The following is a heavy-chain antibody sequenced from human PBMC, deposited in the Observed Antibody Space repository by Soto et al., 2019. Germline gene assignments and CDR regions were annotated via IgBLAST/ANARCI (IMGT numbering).Heavy chain of an antibody. CDR3: ARAILPTGDAFDI. V-gene: IGHV3-21*01. CDR2: ISSSSSYI. D-gene: IGHD1-1*01. CDR1: GFTFSSYS. Sequence: GGSLRLSCAASGFTFSSYSMNWVRQAPGKGLEWVSSISSSSSYIYYADSVKGRFTISRDNAKNSLYLQMNSLRAEDTAVHYCARAILPTGDAFDIWGQGTMVTVSS. J-gene: IGHJ3*02.